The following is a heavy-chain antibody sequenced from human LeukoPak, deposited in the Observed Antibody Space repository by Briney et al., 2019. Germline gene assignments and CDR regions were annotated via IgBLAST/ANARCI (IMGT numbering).Heavy chain of an antibody. CDR1: GGSISSSNW. CDR2: IYNSGST. V-gene: IGHV4-4*02. CDR3: ARVTYDNWFDP. J-gene: IGHJ5*02. Sequence: PSETLSLTCAVSGGSISSSNWWSWVRQPPGKGLEWLAEIYNSGSTNYNPSLKSRLTISEDKSKNQSSLKLSSVTAADTAVYYCARVTYDNWFDPWGQGTLVTVSS.